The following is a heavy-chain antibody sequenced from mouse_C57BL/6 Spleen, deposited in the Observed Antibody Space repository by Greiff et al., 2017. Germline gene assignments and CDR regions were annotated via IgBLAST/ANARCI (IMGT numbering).Heavy chain of an antibody. CDR1: GYSITSGYY. Sequence: ESGPGLVKPSQSLSLTCSVTGYSITSGYYWNWIRQFPGNKLEWMGYISYDGSNNYNPSLKNRISITRDTSKNQFFLKLNSVTTEDTATYYCARVPLTTVVPLFDYWGQGTTLTVSS. D-gene: IGHD1-1*01. V-gene: IGHV3-6*01. J-gene: IGHJ2*01. CDR3: ARVPLTTVVPLFDY. CDR2: ISYDGSN.